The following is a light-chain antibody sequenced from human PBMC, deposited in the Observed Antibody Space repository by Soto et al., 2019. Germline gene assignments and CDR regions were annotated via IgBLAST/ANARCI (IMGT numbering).Light chain of an antibody. CDR3: QQYGSTET. CDR2: GAS. V-gene: IGKV3-20*01. CDR1: QSVSSY. J-gene: IGKJ1*01. Sequence: TQSPATLSVSQGDRATLSCRASQSVSSYLAWYQQKPGQAPRLLIYGASSRATGIPDRFSGSGSGTDFTLTISRLEPEDFAVYYCQQYGSTETFGQGTKVDIK.